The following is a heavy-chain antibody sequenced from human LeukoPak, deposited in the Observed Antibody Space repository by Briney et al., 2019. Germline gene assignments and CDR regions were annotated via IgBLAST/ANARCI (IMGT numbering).Heavy chain of an antibody. CDR3: ARGRTIVGASTY. V-gene: IGHV1-8*01. Sequence: ASLKVSCKASGYTFTSYDINWVRQATGQGLEWMGWMNPNSGNTGYAQKFQGRVTMTRNTSISTAYMELSSLRSEDTAVYYCARGRTIVGASTYWGQGTLVTVSS. CDR1: GYTFTSYD. J-gene: IGHJ4*02. CDR2: MNPNSGNT. D-gene: IGHD1-26*01.